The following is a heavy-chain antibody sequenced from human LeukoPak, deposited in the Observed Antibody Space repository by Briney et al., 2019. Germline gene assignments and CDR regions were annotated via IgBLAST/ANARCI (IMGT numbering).Heavy chain of an antibody. J-gene: IGHJ5*02. V-gene: IGHV3-23*01. CDR3: AKGAAAGLVDWFDP. CDR2: ITGDGAT. Sequence: GGSLRLSCVVSGFTFTNFAMMWVRQAPGKGLQWVASITGDGATYYADSVRGRFMLSRDTSKNTLYLQMNSLTPEDTALYYCAKGAAAGLVDWFDPWGQGTLVTVSS. CDR1: GFTFTNFA. D-gene: IGHD6-25*01.